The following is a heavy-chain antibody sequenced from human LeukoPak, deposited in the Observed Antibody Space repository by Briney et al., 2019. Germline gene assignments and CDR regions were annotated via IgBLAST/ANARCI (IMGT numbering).Heavy chain of an antibody. Sequence: ASVKVSCKASGYTFAGYNIHWVRHAPGQGLGWMAWINPNSGETAYAQNFQGRVTATSDTSISTAYMELSGLTSDDTAVYFCAREMTTVKGYFDSWGQGTLVT. J-gene: IGHJ4*02. CDR3: AREMTTVKGYFDS. D-gene: IGHD4-11*01. CDR1: GYTFAGYN. CDR2: INPNSGET. V-gene: IGHV1-2*02.